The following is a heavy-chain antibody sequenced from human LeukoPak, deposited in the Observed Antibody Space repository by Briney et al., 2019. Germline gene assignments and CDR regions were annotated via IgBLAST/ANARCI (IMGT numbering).Heavy chain of an antibody. CDR3: GRAFPPLRTSSAGDL. CDR2: ISGRSSHV. J-gene: IGHJ1*01. V-gene: IGHV3-21*01. D-gene: IGHD3-16*01. CDR1: GFSFSDYD. Sequence: GGSLRLSCSASGFSFSDYDMNWVRQAPGKGLEWVSAISGRSSHVYYGESVKGRFTISRDNAKNSLYLQLDSLGVEDTAVYYCGRAFPPLRTSSAGDLWGEGTLVTVSS.